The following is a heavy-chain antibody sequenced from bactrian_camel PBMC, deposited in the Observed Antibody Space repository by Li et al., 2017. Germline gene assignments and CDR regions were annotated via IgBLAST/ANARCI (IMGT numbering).Heavy chain of an antibody. J-gene: IGHJ6*01. Sequence: QLVESGGGWVQPGGSLRLSCAVSGFTVSTYWMYWVRQAPGKGLEWVSTYTREGRPKSYADSVKGRFTIYRDNAKNMVYLQMSSLKPEDTATYYCAARGPYCYTKLSVRDFTYWGQGTQVTVS. CDR1: GFTVSTYW. V-gene: IGHV3S25*01. CDR2: YTREGRPK. D-gene: IGHD2*01. CDR3: AARGPYCYTKLSVRDFTY.